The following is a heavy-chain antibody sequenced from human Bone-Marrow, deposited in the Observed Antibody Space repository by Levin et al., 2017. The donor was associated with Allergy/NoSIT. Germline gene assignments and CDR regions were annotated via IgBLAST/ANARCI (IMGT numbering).Heavy chain of an antibody. CDR2: IYYSGST. V-gene: IGHV4-59*01. J-gene: IGHJ6*02. D-gene: IGHD1-1*01. Sequence: NASETLSLTCTVSGGSISSYYWSWIRQPPGKGLEWIGYIYYSGSTNYNPSLKSRVTISVDTSKNQFSLKLSSVTAADTAVYYCARDSPPGTGRYYGMDVWGQGTTVTVSS. CDR1: GGSISSYY. CDR3: ARDSPPGTGRYYGMDV.